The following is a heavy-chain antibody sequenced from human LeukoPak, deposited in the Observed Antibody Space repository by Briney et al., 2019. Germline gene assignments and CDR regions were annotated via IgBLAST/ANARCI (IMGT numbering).Heavy chain of an antibody. V-gene: IGHV3-30-3*01. CDR3: ARDVAPKGFDY. CDR1: GYTFSSFA. D-gene: IGHD2-21*01. CDR2: MSSGGVSQ. J-gene: IGHJ4*02. Sequence: PGRSLRLSCVDSGYTFSSFAMHWVRQAPGKGLEWVAVMSSGGVSQQYADSVKGRFTISRDNSRDALYLQMNSLKIEDTAVYYCARDVAPKGFDYWGQGTLVTVSS.